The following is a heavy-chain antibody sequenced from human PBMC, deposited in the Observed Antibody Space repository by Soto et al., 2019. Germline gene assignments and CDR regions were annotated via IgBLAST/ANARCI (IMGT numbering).Heavy chain of an antibody. Sequence: QITLMESGPTRVKPTQTLTLTCTFSGFSLTTSGVGVGWIRQTPGKALEWLAVIYWDDDKRYSPSLKSRLTITKDTSKNQVVLTGAYMDPVDTATYFCAHRGYMYGNWDKGYFHHLGQGTLVTVSS. V-gene: IGHV2-5*02. CDR2: IYWDDDK. CDR1: GFSLTTSGVG. J-gene: IGHJ4*02. D-gene: IGHD5-18*01. CDR3: AHRGYMYGNWDKGYFHH.